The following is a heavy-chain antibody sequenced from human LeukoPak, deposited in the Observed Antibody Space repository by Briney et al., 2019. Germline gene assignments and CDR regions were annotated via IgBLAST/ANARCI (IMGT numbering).Heavy chain of an antibody. CDR2: IYYSGST. J-gene: IGHJ4*02. CDR3: AREAAGSGSYYADPYYFDY. V-gene: IGHV4-30-4*01. CDR1: GVSISSGDYD. Sequence: SQTLSLTCTVSGVSISSGDYDWRWLRQPPGKGLEWIGYIYYSGSTYYNPSLKSRVTISVDTSKNQFSLKLSSVTAADTAVYYCAREAAGSGSYYADPYYFDYWGQGTLVTVSS. D-gene: IGHD3-10*01.